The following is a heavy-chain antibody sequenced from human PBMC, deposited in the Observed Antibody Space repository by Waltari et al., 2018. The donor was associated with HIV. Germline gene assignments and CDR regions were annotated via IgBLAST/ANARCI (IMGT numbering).Heavy chain of an antibody. CDR2: IYPGYSDA. CDR3: ARRGLYYFDS. Sequence: EVQLVQSGAEVKKPGESLKISCKGSGYRFSRYWIGWVRQMPGKGLEWMAIIYPGYSDARYSPSFQGQVTISADQSIGTAYLQWSSLKASDTAMYYCARRGLYYFDSWGQGTLVTVSS. J-gene: IGHJ4*02. D-gene: IGHD3-10*01. V-gene: IGHV5-51*03. CDR1: GYRFSRYW.